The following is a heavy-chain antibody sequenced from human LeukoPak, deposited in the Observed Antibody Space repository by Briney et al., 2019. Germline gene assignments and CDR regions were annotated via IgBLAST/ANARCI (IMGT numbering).Heavy chain of an antibody. J-gene: IGHJ3*02. CDR3: ARAPGSSGYAFDI. CDR2: ISSSGSTI. V-gene: IGHV3-48*03. D-gene: IGHD6-13*01. CDR1: GFTFSSYE. Sequence: PGGSLRLSCAASGFTFSSYEMNWVRQAPGKGLEWLSYISSSGSTIYYADSVKGRFTISRDNAKKLLYLQMISLRAEDTAVYYCARAPGSSGYAFDIWGQGTVVTVSS.